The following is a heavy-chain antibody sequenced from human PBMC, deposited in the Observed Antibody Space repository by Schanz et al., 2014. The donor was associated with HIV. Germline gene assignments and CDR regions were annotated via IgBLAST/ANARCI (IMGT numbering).Heavy chain of an antibody. CDR1: ASSDSINSHK. V-gene: IGHV4-59*11. Sequence: QVQLQESGPGLVKPSETLSLTCSVSASSDSINSHKWSWIRQPPGKGLEWIGYIYYSGSTNYNPSLKSRVTMSADPSRNQFSLELTSVTMADTAVYFCGRGTRYERDYVGPRSDGMDVWGQGTTVIVSS. CDR3: GRGTRYERDYVGPRSDGMDV. J-gene: IGHJ6*02. CDR2: IYYSGST. D-gene: IGHD4-17*01.